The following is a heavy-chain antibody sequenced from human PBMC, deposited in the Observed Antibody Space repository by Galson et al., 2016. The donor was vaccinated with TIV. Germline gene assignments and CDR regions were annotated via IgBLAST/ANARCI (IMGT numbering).Heavy chain of an antibody. CDR2: VYYTGGT. CDR1: GHPFTRDYY. V-gene: IGHV4-38-2*02. CDR3: ARDHPLTTIFIAYPGKAYHGLDV. J-gene: IGHJ6*02. D-gene: IGHD5-24*01. Sequence: SETLSLTCTVSGHPFTRDYYWGWIRQPPGKGLEWIGSVYYTGGTYYNPSLRSRVTVSLDTSNNQFFLKLSSVTAADTAVYFCARDHPLTTIFIAYPGKAYHGLDVWGQGTAVTVSS.